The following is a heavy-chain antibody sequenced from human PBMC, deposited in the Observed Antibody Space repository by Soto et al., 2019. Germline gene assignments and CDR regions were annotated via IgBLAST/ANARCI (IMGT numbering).Heavy chain of an antibody. CDR3: ARDWYYFAGSNSHDVFDI. D-gene: IGHD3-16*01. J-gene: IGHJ3*02. V-gene: IGHV3-7*04. Sequence: GGSLRLSCTASGFSFSSYWITGVGQAPGKGLEWVAEIKSDESLKDYVDSVKGRFTISRDNAKNSLYLQMSSLRADDAAVYYCARDWYYFAGSNSHDVFDIWGQGTMVTVSS. CDR1: GFSFSSYW. CDR2: IKSDESLK.